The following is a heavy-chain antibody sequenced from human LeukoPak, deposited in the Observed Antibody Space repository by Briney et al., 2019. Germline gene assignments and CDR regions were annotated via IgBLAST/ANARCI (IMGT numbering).Heavy chain of an antibody. J-gene: IGHJ6*03. CDR2: ISGSGGST. CDR1: GFTFSSYA. CDR3: AKDQWLARDHYMDV. Sequence: QSGGSLRLSCAASGFTFSSYAMSWVRQAPGKGLEWVSAISGSGGSTYYADSVKGRFTISRDNSKNTLYLQMNSLRAEDTAVYYCAKDQWLARDHYMDVWGKGTTVTVSS. D-gene: IGHD6-19*01. V-gene: IGHV3-23*01.